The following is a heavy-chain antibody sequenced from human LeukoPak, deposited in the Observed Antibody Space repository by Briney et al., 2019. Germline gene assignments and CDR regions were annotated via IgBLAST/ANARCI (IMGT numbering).Heavy chain of an antibody. V-gene: IGHV3-33*06. CDR1: GFTFSSYG. CDR2: IWYDGSNK. Sequence: PGGSLRLSCAASGFTFSSYGMHWVRQAPGKGLEWAAVIWYDGSNKYYADSVKGRFTISRDNSKNTLYLQMNSLRAEDTAVYYCAKDMIVVVSGVFDIWGQGTMVTVSS. CDR3: AKDMIVVVSGVFDI. J-gene: IGHJ3*02. D-gene: IGHD3-22*01.